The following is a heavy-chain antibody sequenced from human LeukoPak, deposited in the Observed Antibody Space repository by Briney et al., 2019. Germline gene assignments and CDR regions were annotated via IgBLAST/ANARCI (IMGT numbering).Heavy chain of an antibody. D-gene: IGHD6-13*01. CDR3: ARTTEAHSWRTRYYDYYMDV. Sequence: SSETLSLTCTVAARSISSGSYYWGWIRQPAGKGLEWIGYIYYSGSTNYNPSLKSRVTISVDTSKNQFSLKLSPVTAADTAVYYCARTTEAHSWRTRYYDYYMDVWGKGTTVTVSS. CDR1: ARSISSGSYY. J-gene: IGHJ6*03. CDR2: IYYSGST. V-gene: IGHV4-61*10.